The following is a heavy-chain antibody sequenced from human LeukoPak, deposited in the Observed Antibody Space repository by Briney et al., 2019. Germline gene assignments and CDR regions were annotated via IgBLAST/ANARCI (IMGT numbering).Heavy chain of an antibody. CDR3: ARQVKYCSSTSCYPYYYYYYMDV. D-gene: IGHD2-2*01. CDR2: IYSGGST. V-gene: IGHV3-66*02. J-gene: IGHJ6*03. CDR1: GFTVSSNY. Sequence: PGGSLRLSCAASGFTVSSNYMSWVRQAPGKGLEWVSVIYSGGSTYYADSVKGRFTISRDNSKNTLYLQMNSLRAEDTAVYYCARQVKYCSSTSCYPYYYYYYMDVWGKGTTVTVSS.